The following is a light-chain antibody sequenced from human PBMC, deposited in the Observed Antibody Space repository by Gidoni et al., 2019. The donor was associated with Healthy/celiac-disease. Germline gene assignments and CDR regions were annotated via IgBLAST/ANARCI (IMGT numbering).Light chain of an antibody. Sequence: EIVLTQSPGTLSLSPGERATLSCRASQSVSSSYLAWYQQKPGQAPRLLIYGASSRATGIPDRFSGSGSGTVFTLTISRLEPEDFAVYYCQQYGSSPWTFGQGDQGGNQT. CDR1: QSVSSSY. CDR3: QQYGSSPWT. V-gene: IGKV3-20*01. J-gene: IGKJ1*01. CDR2: GAS.